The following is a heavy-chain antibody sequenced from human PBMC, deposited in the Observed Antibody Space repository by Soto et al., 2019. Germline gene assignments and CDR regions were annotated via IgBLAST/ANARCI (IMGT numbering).Heavy chain of an antibody. CDR2: MYYTGVT. CDR3: ARGGEPLGYYGLDV. CDR1: GGSVRSGDHF. V-gene: IGHV4-61*08. Sequence: SETLSLTCSVSGGSVRSGDHFWNWIRQPPGRGLEWLGYMYYTGVTNYNPSLKSRVSMSVDTSKDQFSLNLTSLTAADTAVYYCARGGEPLGYYGLDVWGQGTTVTVSS. J-gene: IGHJ6*02.